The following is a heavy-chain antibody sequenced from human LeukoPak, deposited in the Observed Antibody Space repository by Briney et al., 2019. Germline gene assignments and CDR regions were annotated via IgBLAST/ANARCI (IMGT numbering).Heavy chain of an antibody. CDR1: GYTFPDYF. CDR3: ARGRAGDYFDS. V-gene: IGHV1-2*02. J-gene: IGHJ4*02. CDR2: INPNSGGT. Sequence: ASVTVSCKASGYTFPDYFMHWVRQPPGQGLEWMGWINPNSGGTIYAQKFQGRLTMTRDTSVTTAYMDLGRLRSDDTAVYYCARGRAGDYFDSWGQGTLVPVSS.